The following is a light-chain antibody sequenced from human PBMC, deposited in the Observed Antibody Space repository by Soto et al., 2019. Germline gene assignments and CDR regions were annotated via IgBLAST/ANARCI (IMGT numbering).Light chain of an antibody. CDR2: GAS. Sequence: EIVLTQSPGTLSLSPGERATLSCRASQSVTSSYLAWYQQKPGQAPRLLIYGASSMATGIPDRFSGSGSGTDFTLNISRLEPVDFAVYYCQQYGSSPFTFGPGTKVDIK. V-gene: IGKV3-20*01. J-gene: IGKJ3*01. CDR1: QSVTSSY. CDR3: QQYGSSPFT.